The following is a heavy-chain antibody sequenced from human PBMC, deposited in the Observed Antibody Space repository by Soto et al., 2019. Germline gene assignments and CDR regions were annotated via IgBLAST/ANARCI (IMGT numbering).Heavy chain of an antibody. CDR3: ASSGWSEDFYYYYGMDV. J-gene: IGHJ6*02. Sequence: PSETLSLTCTVSGDSVTRSNWWSWVRQSPGKGLEWIGEIYHSGNTKYNPSLKSRVTISVDKSKNQFSLHLTSVTAADTAAYYLASSGWSEDFYYYYGMDVWGQGTTVTVS. CDR1: GDSVTRSNW. V-gene: IGHV4-4*02. CDR2: IYHSGNT. D-gene: IGHD6-19*01.